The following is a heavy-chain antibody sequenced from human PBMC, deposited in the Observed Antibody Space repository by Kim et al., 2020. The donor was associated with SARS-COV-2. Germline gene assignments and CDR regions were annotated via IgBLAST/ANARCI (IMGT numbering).Heavy chain of an antibody. CDR1: GDSLSSDY. D-gene: IGHD3-16*02. J-gene: IGHJ4*02. CDR3: ASALGH. CDR2: IYTSGRT. V-gene: IGHV4-4*07. Sequence: SETLSLTCTVSGDSLSSDYWSWNRQPAGKGLEWIGRIYTSGRTNYNPSLQSRVTMSVDMSKNQFSLKLSSVTAADTAVDYCASALGHWGQGTLDTVSS.